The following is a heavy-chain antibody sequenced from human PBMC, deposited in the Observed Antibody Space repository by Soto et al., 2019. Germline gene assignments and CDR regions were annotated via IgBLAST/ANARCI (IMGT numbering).Heavy chain of an antibody. CDR3: ARGGYCSDGSRSAFNWFDP. Sequence: ASVKVSCKASGYTFTSYAMHWVRQAPGQRLEWMGWINAGNGNTKYSQKFQGRVTITRDTSASTAYMELSSLRSEDTAVYYCARGGYCSDGSRSAFNWFDPWGQGTLVTVSS. CDR2: INAGNGNT. J-gene: IGHJ5*02. V-gene: IGHV1-3*01. CDR1: GYTFTSYA. D-gene: IGHD2-15*01.